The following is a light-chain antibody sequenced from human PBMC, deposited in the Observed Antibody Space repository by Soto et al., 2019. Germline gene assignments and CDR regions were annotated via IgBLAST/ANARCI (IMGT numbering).Light chain of an antibody. J-gene: IGKJ1*01. CDR3: QHYASSPRA. CDR2: GTS. CDR1: QSFNSNY. Sequence: EIVLTQSTGTLSLSQGDRTTLSCRASQSFNSNYLAWYQQKPGQAPRLLIYGTSSRATGIPDRFSGSGSGTDFTLTISRLEPEDFAVYYCQHYASSPRAFGQGTKVDI. V-gene: IGKV3-20*01.